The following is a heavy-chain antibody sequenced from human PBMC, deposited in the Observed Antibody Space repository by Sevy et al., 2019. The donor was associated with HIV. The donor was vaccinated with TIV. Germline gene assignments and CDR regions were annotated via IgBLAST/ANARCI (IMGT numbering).Heavy chain of an antibody. CDR2: IFHSGDT. CDR1: GGSISSSNIY. J-gene: IGHJ6*02. D-gene: IGHD1-26*01. V-gene: IGHV4-39*01. CDR3: ARHFYSNGMDV. Sequence: SETLSLTCTVSGGSISSSNIYWGWFRQSPGKGLDYIGSIFHSGDTYYNPSLKSRVTISVDTSKNQFSLKMTSVTAADTAVYYCARHFYSNGMDVWGQGTTVTVSS.